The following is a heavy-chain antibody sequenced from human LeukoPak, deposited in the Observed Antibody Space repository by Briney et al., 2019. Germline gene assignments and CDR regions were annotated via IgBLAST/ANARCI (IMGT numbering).Heavy chain of an antibody. J-gene: IGHJ6*03. D-gene: IGHD3-3*01. V-gene: IGHV3-30*01. CDR1: GFTFSSYA. CDR3: ARGARITIFGVVISDYYYYYIDV. CDR2: ISYDGSNK. Sequence: QPGGSLRLSCAASGFTFSSYAMHWVRQAPGKGLEWVAVISYDGSNKYYADSVKGRFTISRDNSKNTLYLQMNSLRAEDTAVYYCARGARITIFGVVISDYYYYYIDVWGKGTTVTVSS.